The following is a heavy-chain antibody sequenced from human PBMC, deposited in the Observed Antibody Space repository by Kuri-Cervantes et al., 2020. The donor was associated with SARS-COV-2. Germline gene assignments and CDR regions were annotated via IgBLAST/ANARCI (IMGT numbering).Heavy chain of an antibody. J-gene: IGHJ4*02. CDR1: GFTFITYT. Sequence: GESLKISCAASGFTFITYTMNWVRQAPGKGLEWISSISSGSNYIYYADSVKGRFTISRDNSKNTLYLQMNSLRAEDTAVYYCARVVVVVPAAIAPADYWGQGTLVTVSS. CDR2: ISSGSNYI. D-gene: IGHD2-2*01. V-gene: IGHV3-21*01. CDR3: ARVVVVVPAAIAPADY.